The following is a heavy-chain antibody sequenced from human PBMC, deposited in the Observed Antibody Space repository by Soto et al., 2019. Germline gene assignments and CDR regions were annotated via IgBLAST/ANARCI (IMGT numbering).Heavy chain of an antibody. CDR3: ARTYIVLVPAAINYFDY. CDR1: GGSISSYY. V-gene: IGHV4-59*01. J-gene: IGHJ4*02. CDR2: IYYSGST. Sequence: SETLSLTCTVSGGSISSYYWGWIRQPPGKGLEWIGYIYYSGSTNYNPSLKSRVTISVDTSKNQFSLKLSSVTAADTAVYYCARTYIVLVPAAINYFDYWGQGTLVTVSS. D-gene: IGHD2-2*02.